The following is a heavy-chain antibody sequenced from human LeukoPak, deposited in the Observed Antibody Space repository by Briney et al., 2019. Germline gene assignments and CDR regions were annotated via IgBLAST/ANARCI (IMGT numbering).Heavy chain of an antibody. J-gene: IGHJ4*02. CDR3: AREVRYSNYFGY. CDR1: GGSFSGYY. CDR2: INHSGST. D-gene: IGHD4-11*01. Sequence: SETLSLTCAVYGGSFSGYYWSWIRQPPGKGLEWIGEINHSGSTNYNPSLKSRVTISVDTSKNQFSLKLSSVTAADTAVYYCAREVRYSNYFGYWGQGTLVTVSS. V-gene: IGHV4-34*01.